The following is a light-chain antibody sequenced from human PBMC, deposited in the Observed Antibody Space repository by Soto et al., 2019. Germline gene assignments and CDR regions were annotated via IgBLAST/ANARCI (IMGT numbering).Light chain of an antibody. CDR3: QQYGSSPPIT. V-gene: IGKV3-20*01. CDR1: QSVSSSY. J-gene: IGKJ5*01. Sequence: EIVLTQSPGTLSLSPGERDTLSCRASQSVSSSYLAWYQQKPGQAHRLLIYGASSRATGIPDRFSGSGSGTAFTLTISRLEPEDFEVYYCQQYGSSPPITCGQGTRLEIK. CDR2: GAS.